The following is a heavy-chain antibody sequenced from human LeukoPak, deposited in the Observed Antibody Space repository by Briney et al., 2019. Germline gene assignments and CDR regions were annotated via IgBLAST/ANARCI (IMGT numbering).Heavy chain of an antibody. CDR3: ARDQVDPASPPDFDY. CDR2: IIPIFGTA. D-gene: IGHD2-15*01. V-gene: IGHV1-69*05. CDR1: GGTFSSYA. Sequence: GSSVKVSCKASGGTFSSYAISWVRQAPGQGLEWMGGIIPIFGTANYAQKFQGRVTITTDESTSTAYMELSSLRSEDTAVYYCARDQVDPASPPDFDYWGQGTLVTVSS. J-gene: IGHJ4*02.